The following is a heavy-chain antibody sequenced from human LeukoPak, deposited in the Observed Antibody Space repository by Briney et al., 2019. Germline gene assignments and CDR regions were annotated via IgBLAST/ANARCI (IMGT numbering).Heavy chain of an antibody. CDR1: GYTLTELS. CDR3: TTANRLTRDSSGYYPDS. D-gene: IGHD3-22*01. CDR2: FDPEDGET. Sequence: ASVKVSFKVSGYTLTELSTHWVRQAPGQGLEWMGGFDPEDGETVYAQKFQGRVTMTEDTSTDTAYMELSSLRSEDTAVYYCTTANRLTRDSSGYYPDSWGQGTLVTVSS. J-gene: IGHJ4*02. V-gene: IGHV1-24*01.